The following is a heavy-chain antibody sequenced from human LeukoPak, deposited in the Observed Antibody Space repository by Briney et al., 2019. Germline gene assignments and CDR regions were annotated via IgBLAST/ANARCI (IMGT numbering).Heavy chain of an antibody. CDR2: ISGGGGST. J-gene: IGHJ5*02. CDR3: AKDGARYDYVWGSSRSRWFDP. CDR1: GFTFSNYA. V-gene: IGHV3-23*01. D-gene: IGHD3-16*02. Sequence: GGCLRLSCVASGFTFSNYAMIWVRQAPGKGLEWVSAISGGGGSTYYAGSVKGRFTISRDNSKSTVYLQMNSLRAEDTAVYYCAKDGARYDYVWGSSRSRWFDPWGHGTLVTVSS.